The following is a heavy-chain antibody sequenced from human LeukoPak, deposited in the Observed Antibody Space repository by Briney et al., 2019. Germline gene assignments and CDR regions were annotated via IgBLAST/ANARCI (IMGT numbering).Heavy chain of an antibody. CDR1: GFSFSNYA. CDR2: ITSSSSYI. CDR3: VRDLAAAGTWFDY. V-gene: IGHV3-21*06. J-gene: IGHJ4*02. D-gene: IGHD6-13*01. Sequence: GGSLRLSCAASGFSFSNYAFHWVRQAPGKGLEWVSSITSSSSYIYYADSVKGRFTISRDNGNNSLFLQMNSLRPEDTAVYYCVRDLAAAGTWFDYWGQGTLVSVSS.